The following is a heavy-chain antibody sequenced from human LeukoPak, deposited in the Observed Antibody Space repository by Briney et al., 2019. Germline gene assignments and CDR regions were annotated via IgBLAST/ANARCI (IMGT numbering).Heavy chain of an antibody. Sequence: ASVTVSCKASGYTFTVYYMHWVRQAPGQGLEWMGWINPNSGGTDYAQKFQGRVTMTRDTSTSTAYMELISLRSDDTAVYHCARSSGTTFGLSDYWGQGTLVTVSS. CDR3: ARSSGTTFGLSDY. V-gene: IGHV1-2*02. D-gene: IGHD3-16*01. CDR1: GYTFTVYY. CDR2: INPNSGGT. J-gene: IGHJ4*02.